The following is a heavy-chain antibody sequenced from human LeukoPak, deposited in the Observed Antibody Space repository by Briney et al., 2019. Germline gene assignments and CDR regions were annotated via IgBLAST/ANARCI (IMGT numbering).Heavy chain of an antibody. CDR1: GFTFSRYG. J-gene: IGHJ4*02. D-gene: IGHD6-19*01. CDR3: AKDQWLVLDH. CDR2: IRYDGSSK. Sequence: GGSLRLSCAASGFTFSRYGMHWVRRAPGKGLEWVAFIRYDGSSKYYADSEMGRFTISRDNSKNTLYLQMNSLRVDDTAVYYCAKDQWLVLDHWGQGILVTVSS. V-gene: IGHV3-30*02.